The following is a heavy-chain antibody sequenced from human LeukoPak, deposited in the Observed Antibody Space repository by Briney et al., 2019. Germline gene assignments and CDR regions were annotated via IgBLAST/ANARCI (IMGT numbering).Heavy chain of an antibody. V-gene: IGHV4-59*01. D-gene: IGHD1-26*01. CDR2: IYYSGST. CDR3: ASGTLVYFDY. Sequence: SETLSLTCAVYGGSFSGYYWSWIRQPPGKGLEWIGYIYYSGSTNYNPSLKSRVTISVDTSKNQFSLKLSSVTAADTAVYYCASGTLVYFDYWGQGTLVTVSS. J-gene: IGHJ4*02. CDR1: GGSFSGYY.